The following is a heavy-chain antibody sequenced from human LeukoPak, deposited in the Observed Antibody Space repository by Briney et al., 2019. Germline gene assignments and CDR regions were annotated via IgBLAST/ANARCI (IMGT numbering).Heavy chain of an antibody. V-gene: IGHV3-30*04. CDR2: ISYDGSNK. Sequence: GGSLILSCAASGFTFISYAMHWVRQAPGKGLEWVAVISYDGSNKYYADSAKGRFTISRDNSKNTLYLQMNSLRAEDTAVYYCARGRRCSGGSCYGRLDYWGQGTLVTVSS. CDR1: GFTFISYA. J-gene: IGHJ4*02. CDR3: ARGRRCSGGSCYGRLDY. D-gene: IGHD2-15*01.